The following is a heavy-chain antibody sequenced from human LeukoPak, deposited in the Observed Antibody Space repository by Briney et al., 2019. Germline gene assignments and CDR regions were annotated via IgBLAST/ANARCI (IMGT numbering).Heavy chain of an antibody. J-gene: IGHJ4*02. D-gene: IGHD3-10*01. CDR1: GFTFSNYG. CDR2: IWYDGSKK. Sequence: PGRSLRLSCAASGFTFSNYGMHWVRQAPGKGLEWVAVIWYDGSKKYYADSVKGRLTISRDNSKNTLYLQMNSLRAEDTAVYYCARDHGNYDDSGSYYGYWGQGTLVTVSS. V-gene: IGHV3-33*01. CDR3: ARDHGNYDDSGSYYGY.